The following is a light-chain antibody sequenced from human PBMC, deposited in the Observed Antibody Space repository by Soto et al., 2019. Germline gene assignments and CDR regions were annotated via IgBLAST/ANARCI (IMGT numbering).Light chain of an antibody. CDR2: GAS. Sequence: EIAMTQSPGTLSVSPAERSTLFCMASQSVSSSYLAWYQQKPGQAPRLLIYGASIRATGVPARFSGTGSETDFTLTISGLQSEDSAVYFCQQYNNWPFSFGQGTRLEIK. CDR3: QQYNNWPFS. J-gene: IGKJ5*01. CDR1: QSVSSSY. V-gene: IGKV3-15*01.